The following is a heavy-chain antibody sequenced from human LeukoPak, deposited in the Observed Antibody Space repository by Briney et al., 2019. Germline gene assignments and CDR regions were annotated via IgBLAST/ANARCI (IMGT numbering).Heavy chain of an antibody. J-gene: IGHJ5*02. CDR1: GGSFSGYY. CDR3: ARLGGGGSYSGWFDP. D-gene: IGHD1-26*01. CDR2: INHSGST. Sequence: SETLSLTCAVYGGSFSGYYWSWIRQPPGKGLEWIGEINHSGSTNYNPSLKSRVTISVDTSKNQFSLKLSSVTAADTAVYYCARLGGGGSYSGWFDPWGQGTLVTVSS. V-gene: IGHV4-34*01.